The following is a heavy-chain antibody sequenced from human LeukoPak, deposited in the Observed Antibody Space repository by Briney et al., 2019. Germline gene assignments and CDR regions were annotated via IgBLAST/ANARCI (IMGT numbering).Heavy chain of an antibody. CDR3: ARRSSGIFGVVIQAFDI. J-gene: IGHJ3*02. D-gene: IGHD3-3*01. V-gene: IGHV5-51*01. CDR2: IYPGDSDT. CDR1: GYSFTSYW. Sequence: GESLKISCKGSGYSFTSYWIGWVRQMPGKGLEWMGIIYPGDSDTRYSPSFQGQVTVSADKSISTAYLQWSSLKASDTAMYYCARRSSGIFGVVIQAFDIWGQGTMVTVSS.